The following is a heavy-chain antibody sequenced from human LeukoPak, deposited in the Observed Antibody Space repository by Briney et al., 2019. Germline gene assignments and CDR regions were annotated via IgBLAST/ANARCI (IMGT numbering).Heavy chain of an antibody. CDR1: GGSISSSNW. J-gene: IGHJ4*02. CDR3: ASTPTHCSGGSCHRYFDY. CDR2: IYHSGST. Sequence: SETLSLTCAVSGGSISSSNWWSWVRQPPGKGLEWIGEIYHSGSTNYNPSLKSRVTISVDKSKNQFSLKLSSVTAADTAVYYCASTPTHCSGGSCHRYFDYWGQGTLVTVSS. D-gene: IGHD2-15*01. V-gene: IGHV4-4*02.